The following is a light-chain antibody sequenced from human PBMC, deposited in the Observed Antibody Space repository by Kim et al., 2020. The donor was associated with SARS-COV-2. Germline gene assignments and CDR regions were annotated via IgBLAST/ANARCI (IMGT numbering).Light chain of an antibody. CDR1: TSDVGGYNY. J-gene: IGLJ2*01. Sequence: GRSPTIPATGPTSDVGGYNYVSWYQQHPGKAPKLMIYDVNNRPSGVSNRFSGSKSDNTASLTISGLQAEDEADYYCSSYTSSSTLVFGGGTQLTVL. CDR2: DVN. CDR3: SSYTSSSTLV. V-gene: IGLV2-14*03.